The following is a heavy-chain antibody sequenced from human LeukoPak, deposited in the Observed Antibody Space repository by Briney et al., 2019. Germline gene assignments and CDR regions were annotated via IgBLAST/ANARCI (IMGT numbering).Heavy chain of an antibody. V-gene: IGHV3-48*01. CDR1: GFSFSSCS. CDR3: ARDLGGSYYYDAFDI. D-gene: IGHD1-26*01. J-gene: IGHJ3*02. Sequence: GGSLRLSCAASGFSFSSCSMNWVRQAPGKGLEGVSYISSSSSTIYYADSVKGRFTISRDNAKNSLYLQMNSLRAEDTAVYYCARDLGGSYYYDAFDIWGQGTMVTVSS. CDR2: ISSSSSTI.